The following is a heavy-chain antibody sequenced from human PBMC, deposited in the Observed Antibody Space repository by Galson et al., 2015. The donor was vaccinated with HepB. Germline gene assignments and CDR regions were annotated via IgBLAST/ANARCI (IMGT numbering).Heavy chain of an antibody. CDR1: GFTFSRYT. Sequence: LRLSCAASGFTFSRYTMNWVRQAPGKGLKWVATINQDGSQKYYVDSLKGRVTISRDNTKNSLYLEMNSLRAEDTAFYYCARDVGDAWGQGTLVTVSS. V-gene: IGHV3-7*03. CDR3: ARDVGDA. J-gene: IGHJ1*01. CDR2: INQDGSQK. D-gene: IGHD1-26*01.